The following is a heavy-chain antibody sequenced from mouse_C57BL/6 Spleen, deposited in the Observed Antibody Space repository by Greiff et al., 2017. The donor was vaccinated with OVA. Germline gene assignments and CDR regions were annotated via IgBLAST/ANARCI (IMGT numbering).Heavy chain of an antibody. V-gene: IGHV6-3*01. CDR3: TVITTVEYFDY. CDR1: GFTFSNYW. Sequence: DVQLVESGGGLVQPGGSMKLSCVASGFTFSNYWMNWVRQSPEKGLEWVAQIRLKSDTYATHYAESVKGRFTISRDDSKSSVYLQMNNLRAEDTGIYYCTVITTVEYFDYWGQGTTLTVSS. J-gene: IGHJ2*01. CDR2: IRLKSDTYAT. D-gene: IGHD1-1*01.